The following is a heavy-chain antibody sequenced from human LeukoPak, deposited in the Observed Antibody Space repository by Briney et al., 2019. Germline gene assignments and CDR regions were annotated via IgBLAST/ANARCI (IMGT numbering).Heavy chain of an antibody. V-gene: IGHV3-23*01. CDR1: GFIFSNYA. Sequence: GGSLRLSCAASGFIFSNYAMSWVRQAPGKGLEWVSSLSGSGERTYYADYVKGRFIISRDTSNNTLYLQMNSLRAEDTAVYYCSKDLRVLRSFDWFPWGQGSRVTVSS. CDR3: SKDLRVLRSFDWFP. CDR2: LSGSGERT. D-gene: IGHD3-9*01. J-gene: IGHJ5*02.